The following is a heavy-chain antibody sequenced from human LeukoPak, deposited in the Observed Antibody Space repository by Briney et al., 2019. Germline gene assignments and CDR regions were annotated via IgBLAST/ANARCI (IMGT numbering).Heavy chain of an antibody. CDR3: ARSDRYSGSYYYGMDV. D-gene: IGHD1-26*01. V-gene: IGHV4-59*01. J-gene: IGHJ6*02. Sequence: SETLSLTCTVSGGSISSYYWSWIRQTPGKGLEWIGYIYYSGSTNYNPSLKSRVTISVDTSKNQFSLKLSSVTAADTAVYYCARSDRYSGSYYYGMDVWGQGTTVTVSS. CDR2: IYYSGST. CDR1: GGSISSYY.